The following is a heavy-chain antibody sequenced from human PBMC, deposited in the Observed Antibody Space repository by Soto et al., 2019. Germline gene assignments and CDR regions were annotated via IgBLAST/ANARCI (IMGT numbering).Heavy chain of an antibody. D-gene: IGHD2-2*01. CDR2: IGVDSRTI. Sequence: GGALRLSCAASGFTFTTYCMNLVRQAPGRGLEWVSYIGVDSRTIYYADSVKGRFTISRDNAKNSLFLQMNSLRAEDTAVYYCARDYAYAFDDWGQGSLVTVAS. CDR3: ARDYAYAFDD. CDR1: GFTFTTYC. J-gene: IGHJ4*02. V-gene: IGHV3-48*01.